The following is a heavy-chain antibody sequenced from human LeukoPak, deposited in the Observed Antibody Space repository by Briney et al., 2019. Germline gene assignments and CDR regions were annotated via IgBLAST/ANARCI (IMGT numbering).Heavy chain of an antibody. CDR2: IYYSGST. J-gene: IGHJ4*02. V-gene: IGHV4-59*01. Sequence: SETLSLTCTVSGGSISSYYWSWIRQPPGKGLEWIGYIYYSGSTNYNPSLKSRATISVDTSKNQFSLKLSSVTAADTAVYYCASYSSWVDYWGQGTLVTVSS. CDR1: GGSISSYY. D-gene: IGHD6-13*01. CDR3: ASYSSWVDY.